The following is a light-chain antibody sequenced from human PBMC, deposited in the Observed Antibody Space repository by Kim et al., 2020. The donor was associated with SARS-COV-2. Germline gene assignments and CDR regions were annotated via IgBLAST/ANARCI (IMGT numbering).Light chain of an antibody. J-gene: IGLJ3*02. CDR3: VTWNDSLTGWV. V-gene: IGLV1-44*01. CDR1: RSTIGSNA. CDR2: SNN. Sequence: QSVLTQPPSASGTPGQRVTISCAGSRSTIGSNAVNWYQQVPGTAPKLLIYSNNQRPSGVPDRFSGSKSGTSASLAISGLQSEDEAYYYCVTWNDSLTGWVFGGGTQLTVL.